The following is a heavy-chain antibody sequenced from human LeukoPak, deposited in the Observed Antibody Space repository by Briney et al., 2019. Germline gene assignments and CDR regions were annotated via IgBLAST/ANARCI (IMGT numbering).Heavy chain of an antibody. V-gene: IGHV3-74*01. Sequence: PGGSLRLSCAASGFTFSSYWMHWVRQAPGKGLVWVSRINSDGSSTSYADSVKGRFTISRDNAKNSLYLQMNSLRVEDTDVYYCARDVGASAPDAFDIWGQGTMVTVSS. CDR1: GFTFSSYW. CDR3: ARDVGASAPDAFDI. J-gene: IGHJ3*02. CDR2: INSDGSST. D-gene: IGHD1-26*01.